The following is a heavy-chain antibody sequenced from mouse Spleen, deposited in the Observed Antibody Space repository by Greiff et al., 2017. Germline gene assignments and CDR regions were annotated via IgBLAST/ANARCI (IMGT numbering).Heavy chain of an antibody. D-gene: IGHD1-1*01. V-gene: IGHV5-9*04. CDR1: GFTFSSYA. Sequence: DVKLVESGGGLVKLGGSLKLSCAASGFTFSSYAMSWVRQTPEKRLEWVATISSGGGNTYYPDSVKGRFTISRDNAKNTLYLQMSSLKSEDTAMYYCAKHYYGSSYDWYFDVWGAGTTVTVSS. J-gene: IGHJ1*01. CDR2: ISSGGGNT. CDR3: AKHYYGSSYDWYFDV.